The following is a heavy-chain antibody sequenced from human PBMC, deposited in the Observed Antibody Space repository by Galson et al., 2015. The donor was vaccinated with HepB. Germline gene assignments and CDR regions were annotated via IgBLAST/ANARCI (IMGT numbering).Heavy chain of an antibody. CDR3: ARENLHDSSGFLLYYYMDV. CDR1: GDSVSSNSAA. V-gene: IGHV6-1*01. CDR2: TYYRSKWYN. J-gene: IGHJ6*03. D-gene: IGHD3-22*01. Sequence: CAISGDSVSSNSAAWNWIRQSPSRGLEWLGRTYYRSKWYNDYAVSVKSRITINPDTSKNQFSLQLNSVTPEDTAVYYCARENLHDSSGFLLYYYMDVWGKGTTVTVSS.